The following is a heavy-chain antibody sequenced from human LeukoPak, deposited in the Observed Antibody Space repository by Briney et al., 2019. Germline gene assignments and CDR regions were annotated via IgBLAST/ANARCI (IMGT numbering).Heavy chain of an antibody. Sequence: PGGSLRLSCAASGFTFSSYAMSWVRQAPGKGLEWVSYISSGGSARNYADSLKGRCTISRDNAKNSLYLQMNSVRVEDTAVYYCARDVSGSKRGFDLWGQGTLVTVSS. J-gene: IGHJ4*02. V-gene: IGHV3-48*03. CDR2: ISSGGSAR. CDR3: ARDVSGSKRGFDL. D-gene: IGHD3-3*01. CDR1: GFTFSSYA.